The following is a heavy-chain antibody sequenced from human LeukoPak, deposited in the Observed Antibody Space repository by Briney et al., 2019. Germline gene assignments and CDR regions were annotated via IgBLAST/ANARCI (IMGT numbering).Heavy chain of an antibody. D-gene: IGHD3-22*01. Sequence: GSLRLSCAASGFTFSTYWMSWVRQAPGKGLEWVANIKEDGSEKYYGDSVKGRFTISRDNAKNSLHLEMNSLRVEDTAVYYCARDSSGYQWGQGTLVTVSS. CDR1: GFTFSTYW. CDR2: IKEDGSEK. CDR3: ARDSSGYQ. V-gene: IGHV3-7*01. J-gene: IGHJ4*02.